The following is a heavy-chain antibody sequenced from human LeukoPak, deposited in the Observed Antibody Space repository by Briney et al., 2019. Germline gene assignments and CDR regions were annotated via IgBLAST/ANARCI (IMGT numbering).Heavy chain of an antibody. CDR3: ARDAYYYDSSGYYYNYYGMDV. D-gene: IGHD3-22*01. Sequence: ASVKVSCKASGDTFTMYYIHWVRQAPGQGLEWMGWINLNSGGTNYAQKFQGRVTMTRDTSISTAYMELSRLRSDDTAVYYCARDAYYYDSSGYYYNYYGMDVWGQGTTVTVSS. CDR2: INLNSGGT. CDR1: GDTFTMYY. J-gene: IGHJ6*02. V-gene: IGHV1-2*02.